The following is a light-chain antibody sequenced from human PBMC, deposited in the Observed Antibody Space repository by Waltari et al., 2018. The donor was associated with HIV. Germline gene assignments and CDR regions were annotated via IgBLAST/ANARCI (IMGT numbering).Light chain of an antibody. J-gene: IGLJ2*01. CDR2: KDS. Sequence: SYEVTQPPSVSVSPGQTARITCSGDALPKQYAYWYQQKHGQAPVLAMYKDSERTPGSAERCSGSSSVTTVTLTISGVQAEDEAYYYCQSADNSGTFVIFGGGTKLTVL. V-gene: IGLV3-25*03. CDR1: ALPKQY. CDR3: QSADNSGTFVI.